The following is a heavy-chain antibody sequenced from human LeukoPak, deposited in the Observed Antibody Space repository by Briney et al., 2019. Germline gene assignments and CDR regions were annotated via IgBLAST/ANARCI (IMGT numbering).Heavy chain of an antibody. J-gene: IGHJ4*02. D-gene: IGHD3-22*01. V-gene: IGHV3-66*01. Sequence: GGSLRLSCAASGFTVSSNYMSWVRQAPGKGLEWVSVIYSGGRTYYADSVKGRFTISRDNSENTLYLQMNSLRVEETTVYYCARESNSGYYLSYWGQGTLVTVSS. CDR2: IYSGGRT. CDR1: GFTVSSNY. CDR3: ARESNSGYYLSY.